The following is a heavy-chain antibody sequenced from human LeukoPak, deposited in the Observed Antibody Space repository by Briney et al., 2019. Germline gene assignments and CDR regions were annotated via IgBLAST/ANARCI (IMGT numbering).Heavy chain of an antibody. CDR2: IYTSGST. Sequence: SQTLSLTCTVSGGSISSGSYYWSWIRQPAGKGLEWIGRIYTSGSTNYNPSLKSRVTISVDTSKNQFSLKLSSVTAADTAVYCCARDFSDYYDSRGAFDIWGQGTMVTVSS. V-gene: IGHV4-61*02. CDR3: ARDFSDYYDSRGAFDI. CDR1: GGSISSGSYY. D-gene: IGHD3-22*01. J-gene: IGHJ3*02.